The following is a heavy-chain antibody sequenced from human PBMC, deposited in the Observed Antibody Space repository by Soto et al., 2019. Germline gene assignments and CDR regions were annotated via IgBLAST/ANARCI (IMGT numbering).Heavy chain of an antibody. V-gene: IGHV3-33*01. CDR2: VWYDGSSK. Sequence: GGSLRLSCEASGFTFSNFGMNWVRQAPGKGLEWVARVWYDGSSKYYVDSVKGRFTISRDNSKETVYLQMNSLRAEDTGVYYCAGEIDSNYEGMDVWGQGPTGTASS. J-gene: IGHJ6*02. CDR1: GFTFSNFG. CDR3: AGEIDSNYEGMDV. D-gene: IGHD4-4*01.